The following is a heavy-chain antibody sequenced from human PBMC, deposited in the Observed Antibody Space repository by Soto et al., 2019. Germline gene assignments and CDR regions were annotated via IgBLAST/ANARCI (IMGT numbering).Heavy chain of an antibody. V-gene: IGHV3-23*01. CDR3: AKDRGPYYYDSSGYYS. CDR1: GFTFSSYA. CDR2: ISGSGGST. J-gene: IGHJ4*02. Sequence: GGSLRLSCAASGFTFSSYAMSWVRQAPGKGLEWVSAISGSGGSTYYADSVKGRFTISRDNSKNTLYLQMNSLRAEDTAVYYCAKDRGPYYYDSSGYYSWGQGTLVTVSS. D-gene: IGHD3-22*01.